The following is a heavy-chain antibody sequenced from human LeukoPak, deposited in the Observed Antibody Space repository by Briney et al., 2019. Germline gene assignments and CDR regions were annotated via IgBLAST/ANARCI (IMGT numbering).Heavy chain of an antibody. Sequence: SETLSLSCTVSGDSITRYYWSWMRQPPGQGLEWMGYIYYSRSTNYNPTLQSRVTISVDTSKSKFYMQLSSVTAADTAVYYCARVVKVGGYYYDMDVWGKGTTVTVSS. CDR1: GDSITRYY. J-gene: IGHJ6*04. CDR2: IYYSRST. D-gene: IGHD2-15*01. V-gene: IGHV4-59*01. CDR3: ARVVKVGGYYYDMDV.